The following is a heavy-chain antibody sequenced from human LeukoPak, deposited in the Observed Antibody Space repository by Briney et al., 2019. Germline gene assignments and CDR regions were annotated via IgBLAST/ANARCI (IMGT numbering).Heavy chain of an antibody. CDR3: ARLDSSGWYVY. D-gene: IGHD6-19*01. CDR1: GGSISSYY. J-gene: IGHJ4*02. V-gene: IGHV4-59*08. CDR2: IYYSGST. Sequence: SETLSLTYTVSGGSISSYYWSWIRQPPGKGLEWIGYIYYSGSTNYNPSLKSRATISVDASKNQFSLKLSSVTAADTAVYYCARLDSSGWYVYWGQGTLVTVSS.